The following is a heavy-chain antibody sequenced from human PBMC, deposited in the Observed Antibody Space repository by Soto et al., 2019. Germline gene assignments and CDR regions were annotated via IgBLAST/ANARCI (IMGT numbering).Heavy chain of an antibody. Sequence: XTLSLPCTVSGGSLSSYDWSWIRQPAGKGLEWIGRIYTSGSTNYNPSLKSRVTMSVDTSKNQFSLKLSSVTAADTAVYYCARDRDSSSWYSGDAFDIWGQGTMVTVSS. V-gene: IGHV4-4*07. J-gene: IGHJ3*02. CDR3: ARDRDSSSWYSGDAFDI. CDR1: GGSLSSYD. CDR2: IYTSGST. D-gene: IGHD6-13*01.